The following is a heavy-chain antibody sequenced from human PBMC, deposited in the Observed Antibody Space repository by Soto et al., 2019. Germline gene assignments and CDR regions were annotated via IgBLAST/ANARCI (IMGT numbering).Heavy chain of an antibody. V-gene: IGHV3-30*03. CDR3: AAAQIPSKLLSAVAY. Sequence: GGSLRLSCAASGFTFSTYGIHWVRQAPGKGLEWVAVISHDGNNKYYGDSVKGRFTISRDNSKNTVSLQLNSLRVEDTAVYYCAAAQIPSKLLSAVAYWGQGALVTVSS. D-gene: IGHD3-10*01. CDR1: GFTFSTYG. CDR2: ISHDGNNK. J-gene: IGHJ4*02.